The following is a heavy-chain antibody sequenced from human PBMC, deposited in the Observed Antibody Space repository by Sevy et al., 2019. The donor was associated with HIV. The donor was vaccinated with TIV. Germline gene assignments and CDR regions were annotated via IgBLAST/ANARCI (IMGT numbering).Heavy chain of an antibody. V-gene: IGHV4-39*01. D-gene: IGHD2-21*01. CDR3: ARQGGIVDRAFDY. Sequence: SEILSLICTVSGGSISASNYDWGWIRQSPGMGLEWIGSMFYSGTTYFNPSLKSLVTVSVNTSKNQFSLRLNSVTAADTAVYYCARQGGIVDRAFDYWGQGTLVTVSS. CDR2: MFYSGTT. J-gene: IGHJ4*02. CDR1: GGSISASNYD.